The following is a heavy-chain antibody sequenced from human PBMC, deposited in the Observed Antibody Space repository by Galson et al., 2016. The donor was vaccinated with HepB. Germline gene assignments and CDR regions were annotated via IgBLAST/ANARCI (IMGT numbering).Heavy chain of an antibody. CDR3: AKDGGYCRDATCDYRNS. Sequence: SLRLSCAASGFTFSSYAMSWVRQAPGKGLEWVSTITGSGGWIKYADSVKGRLITSRDNSKNTLYLQLNSLRAEDTAVYYCAKDGGYCRDATCDYRNSWGQGTLVTVSS. CDR2: ITGSGGWI. V-gene: IGHV3-23*01. CDR1: GFTFSSYA. D-gene: IGHD2-15*01. J-gene: IGHJ4*02.